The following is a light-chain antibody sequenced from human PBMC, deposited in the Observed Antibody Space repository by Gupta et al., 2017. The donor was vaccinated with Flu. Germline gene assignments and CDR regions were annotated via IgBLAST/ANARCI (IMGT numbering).Light chain of an antibody. V-gene: IGKV1-39*01. Sequence: DIKMTQSPSSLSASVGDRVTISCRASQNINSYLNWYQQKPGKAPKLLIYAASSLQSGVPSRFSGSRSGTEFTLTISSLQPEDFTTYYCQQSSSTPDTFGQGTRLEIK. J-gene: IGKJ2*01. CDR3: QQSSSTPDT. CDR2: AAS. CDR1: QNINSY.